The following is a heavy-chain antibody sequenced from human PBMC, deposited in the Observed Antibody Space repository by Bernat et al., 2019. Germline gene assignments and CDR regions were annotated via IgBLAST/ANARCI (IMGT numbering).Heavy chain of an antibody. CDR3: ARIAFVGSGSRAFDI. J-gene: IGHJ3*02. Sequence: QVTLSESGPALVKPTQTLTLTCTFSGFSLSTSGMCVSWLRQPPGKALEWLARIDWDDDKYYSTSLKTRLTISKDTSKNQVVLTMTNMDPVDTATYYCARIAFVGSGSRAFDIWGQGTMVTVSS. V-gene: IGHV2-70*15. CDR2: IDWDDDK. D-gene: IGHD3-10*01. CDR1: GFSLSTSGMC.